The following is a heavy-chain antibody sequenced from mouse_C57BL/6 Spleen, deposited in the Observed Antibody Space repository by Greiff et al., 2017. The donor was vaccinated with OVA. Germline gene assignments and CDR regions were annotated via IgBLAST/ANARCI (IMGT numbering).Heavy chain of an antibody. J-gene: IGHJ1*03. CDR2: IYPGSGST. D-gene: IGHD1-1*01. V-gene: IGHV1-55*01. Sequence: VQLQQPGAELVKPGASVKMSCKASGYTFTSYWITWVKQRPGQGLEWIGDIYPGSGSTNYNAKFQSKATLTVDPSSSTAYMQLSSLTAEDSAVYYCARRDYGSSYGYCDVWGTGTTVTVSS. CDR1: GYTFTSYW. CDR3: ARRDYGSSYGYCDV.